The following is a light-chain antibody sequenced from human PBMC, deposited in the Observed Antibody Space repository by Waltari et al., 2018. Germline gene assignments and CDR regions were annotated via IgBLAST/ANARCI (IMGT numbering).Light chain of an antibody. J-gene: IGLJ3*02. CDR1: NIGTYS. CDR3: SSYRHSNNLV. V-gene: IGLV3-21*01. CDR2: YDR. Sequence: SYVVTQPPSVSVAPGATATITCGGDNIGTYSVHWYQQKAGQAPVLVIFYDRDRPSGIPDRFSGSNSGNTASLTISGLRAEDEGHYYCSSYRHSNNLVFGGGTTLTVL.